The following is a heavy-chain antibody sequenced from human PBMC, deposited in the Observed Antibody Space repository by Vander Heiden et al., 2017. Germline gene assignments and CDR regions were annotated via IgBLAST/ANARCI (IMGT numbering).Heavy chain of an antibody. CDR3: ARLSQVSGGY. D-gene: IGHD2-15*01. Sequence: QLQLQESGPGLVKPSETLSLTCTVSGGSFSSSSYYWGWIRQPPGKGLEWIGSIYYSGSTYYNPSLKSRVTISVDTSKNQFSLKLSSVTAADTAVYYCARLSQVSGGYWGQGTLVTVSS. CDR1: GGSFSSSSYY. CDR2: IYYSGST. J-gene: IGHJ4*02. V-gene: IGHV4-39*01.